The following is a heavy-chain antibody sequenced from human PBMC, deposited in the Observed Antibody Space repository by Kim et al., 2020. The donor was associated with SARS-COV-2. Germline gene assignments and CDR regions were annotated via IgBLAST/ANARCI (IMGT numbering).Heavy chain of an antibody. V-gene: IGHV3-21*01. CDR3: ARERGVAAVDY. Sequence: HIYYADSVKGRITSNRDNAKHSLYIPMNSLAAEDAAVYFCARERGVAAVDYWGQGTLVSVSS. CDR2: HI. J-gene: IGHJ4*01. D-gene: IGHD3-10*01.